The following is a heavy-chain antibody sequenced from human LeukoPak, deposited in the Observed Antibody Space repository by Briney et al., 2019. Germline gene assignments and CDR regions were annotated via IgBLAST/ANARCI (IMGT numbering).Heavy chain of an antibody. CDR1: GFTFDDYG. D-gene: IGHD5-12*01. J-gene: IGHJ4*02. Sequence: GGSLRLSCAASGFTFDDYGMSWVRQAPGKELEWVSGINWNGGSTGYADSVKGRFTISRDNAKNSLYLQMNSLRAEDTALYYCARKAATIHNPYYFDYWGQGTLVTVSS. V-gene: IGHV3-20*04. CDR2: INWNGGST. CDR3: ARKAATIHNPYYFDY.